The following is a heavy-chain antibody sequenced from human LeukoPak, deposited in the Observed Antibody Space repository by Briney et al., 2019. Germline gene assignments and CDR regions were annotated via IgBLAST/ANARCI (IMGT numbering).Heavy chain of an antibody. Sequence: TGGSLRLSCAASGFAFSSYGMHWVRQAPGKGLEWVAVIWYDGSNKYYADSVKGRFTVSRDNSKNTLYLQMNSLRAEDTAVYYCARDFEVTTMTTSRFDYWGQGTPVTVSS. V-gene: IGHV3-33*01. J-gene: IGHJ4*02. CDR1: GFAFSSYG. CDR2: IWYDGSNK. D-gene: IGHD4-17*01. CDR3: ARDFEVTTMTTSRFDY.